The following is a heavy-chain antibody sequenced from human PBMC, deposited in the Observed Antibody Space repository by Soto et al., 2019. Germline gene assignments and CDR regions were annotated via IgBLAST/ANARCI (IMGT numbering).Heavy chain of an antibody. Sequence: GGSLRLSCAASGFTFSSYAMSWVRQAPGKGLEWVSTFTRSGNTYYADSVKGRFTISRDNSKNTLYLQMDSLRAEDTAVYYCAREFAPGSPNYDYWGLGTLVTVSS. V-gene: IGHV3-23*01. CDR1: GFTFSSYA. CDR3: AREFAPGSPNYDY. CDR2: FTRSGNT. D-gene: IGHD3-10*01. J-gene: IGHJ4*02.